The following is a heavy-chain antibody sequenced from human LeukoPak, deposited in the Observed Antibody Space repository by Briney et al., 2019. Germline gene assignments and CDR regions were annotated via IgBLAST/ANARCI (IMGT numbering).Heavy chain of an antibody. CDR2: FDPEDGET. Sequence: ASVKVSCNVSGYTLTELSMHWVRQAPGKGLEWMGGFDPEDGETIYAQKFQGRVTMTEDTSTDTAYMELSSLRSEDTAAYYCATDSSLLLGAFDIWGQGTMVTVSS. D-gene: IGHD3-22*01. V-gene: IGHV1-24*01. J-gene: IGHJ3*02. CDR3: ATDSSLLLGAFDI. CDR1: GYTLTELS.